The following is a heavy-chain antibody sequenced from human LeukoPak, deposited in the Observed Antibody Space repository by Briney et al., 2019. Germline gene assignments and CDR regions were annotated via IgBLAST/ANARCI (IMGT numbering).Heavy chain of an antibody. J-gene: IGHJ4*02. CDR1: GFTFNSYS. CDR2: ISGSNSYI. Sequence: GGSLRLSCAASGFTFNSYSMNWVRQAPGKGLEWVSSISGSNSYIYYADSVKGRFTISRDNAKNSLYLQMNSLRAEDTAVYYCARDYRSYYYDSSGYYPIDYWGQGTLVTVSS. D-gene: IGHD3-22*01. V-gene: IGHV3-21*01. CDR3: ARDYRSYYYDSSGYYPIDY.